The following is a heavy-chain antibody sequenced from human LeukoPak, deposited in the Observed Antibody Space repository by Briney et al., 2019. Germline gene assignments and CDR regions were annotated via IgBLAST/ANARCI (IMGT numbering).Heavy chain of an antibody. V-gene: IGHV5-51*01. CDR2: IYPGDSDT. Sequence: GESLKISGKGFGYTFTNYWIGWVRPMPGKGLEWMGIIYPGDSDTRYSPSFQGQVTISADKPINTAYLQWSSLKASDTAMYYCVLAGSGSYYFDYWGQGILVTVSS. CDR3: VLAGSGSYYFDY. J-gene: IGHJ4*02. CDR1: GYTFTNYW. D-gene: IGHD3-10*01.